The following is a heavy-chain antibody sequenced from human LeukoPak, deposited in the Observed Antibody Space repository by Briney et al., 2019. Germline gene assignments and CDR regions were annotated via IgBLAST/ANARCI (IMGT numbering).Heavy chain of an antibody. CDR1: GFTFSSYG. CDR2: ISGRGGSK. CDR3: AKGGGIVTY. J-gene: IGHJ4*02. D-gene: IGHD1-26*01. V-gene: IGHV3-23*01. Sequence: PGGTLRLSCAASGFTFSSYGMSWVRQAPGKGLEGVSAISGRGGSKYYAESVKGRFTISRDNSKNTLYLQMNSLRAEDTAVYYCAKGGGIVTYWGQGTLVTVSS.